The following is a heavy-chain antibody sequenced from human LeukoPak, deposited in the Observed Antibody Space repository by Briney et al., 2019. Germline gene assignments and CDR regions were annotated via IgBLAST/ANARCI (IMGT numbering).Heavy chain of an antibody. CDR2: IWYDGSNK. CDR1: GFTFSSYG. J-gene: IGHJ4*02. CDR3: ASALRDGYNYDY. V-gene: IGHV3-33*01. D-gene: IGHD5-24*01. Sequence: GRSLRLSCAASGFTFSSYGMHWVRQAPGKGLEWVAVIWYDGSNKYYADTVKGRSTISRDNSKNTLYLQMNSLRAEDTAVYYCASALRDGYNYDYWGQGTLVTVSS.